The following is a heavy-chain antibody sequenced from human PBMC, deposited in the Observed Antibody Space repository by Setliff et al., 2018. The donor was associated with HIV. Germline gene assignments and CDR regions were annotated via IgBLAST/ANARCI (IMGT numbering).Heavy chain of an antibody. CDR2: ISSSGTTI. CDR3: ARDLRSYHGSPNYFDY. J-gene: IGHJ4*02. Sequence: GESLKISCTASGFTFSDYYMSWIRQSPGKGLEWISYISSSGTTIYYADSVKGRFTISRDNAKNSLYLEMNSLRAEETAVYYCARDLRSYHGSPNYFDYWGRGALVTVSS. V-gene: IGHV3-11*04. CDR1: GFTFSDYY. D-gene: IGHD3-10*01.